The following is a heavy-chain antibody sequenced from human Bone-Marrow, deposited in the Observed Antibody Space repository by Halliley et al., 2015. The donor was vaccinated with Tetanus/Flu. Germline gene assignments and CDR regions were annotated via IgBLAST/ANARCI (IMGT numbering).Heavy chain of an antibody. V-gene: IGHV3-30*18. D-gene: IGHD6-13*01. Sequence: SLRLSCAASGFTFSSYGMHWVRQAPGKGLEWVAALSDNGSNKFYADSVRGRFTISRDNANNTLYLQLNSLRDADTAIYYCAKDGRAAGGHWFFDVWGRGTLVTVSS. CDR2: LSDNGSNK. CDR3: AKDGRAAGGHWFFDV. CDR1: GFTFSSYG. J-gene: IGHJ2*01.